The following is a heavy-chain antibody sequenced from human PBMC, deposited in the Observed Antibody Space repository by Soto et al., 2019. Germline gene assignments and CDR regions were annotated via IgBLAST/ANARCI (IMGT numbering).Heavy chain of an antibody. J-gene: IGHJ4*02. CDR2: VFSNGEK. D-gene: IGHD5-12*01. CDR3: VRYVDLVTTAAFDN. CDR1: GFSLTGNTMG. Sequence: SGPTLVNPTETLTLTCSVSGFSLTGNTMGVGWVRQPPGKALEWLANVFSNGEKSYNFSLRNRLTISRDTSSSQVVLSMTDMDPVDAATYYCVRYVDLVTTAAFDNWGQGTLVTVSS. V-gene: IGHV2-26*01.